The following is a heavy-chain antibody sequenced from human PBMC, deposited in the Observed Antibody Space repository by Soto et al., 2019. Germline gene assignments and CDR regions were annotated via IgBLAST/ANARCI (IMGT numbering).Heavy chain of an antibody. J-gene: IGHJ5*02. V-gene: IGHV4-31*03. CDR3: ARVSRGIYNWFDP. D-gene: IGHD3-16*01. Sequence: SETLSLTCTVSGGSISSGGYYWSWIRQHPGKGLEWIGYIYYSGSTYYNPSLKSRVTISVDTSKNQFSLKLSSVTAADTAVYYCARVSRGIYNWFDPWGQGTLVTVSS. CDR2: IYYSGST. CDR1: GGSISSGGYY.